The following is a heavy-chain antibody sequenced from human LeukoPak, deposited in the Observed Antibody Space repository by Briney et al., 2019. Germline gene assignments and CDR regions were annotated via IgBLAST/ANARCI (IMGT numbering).Heavy chain of an antibody. J-gene: IGHJ4*02. CDR2: ISGSGGST. CDR3: AKDSVGVVVILQDY. Sequence: AGGSLRLSCAASGFTFSSYAMSWVRQAPGKGLEWVSAISGSGGSTYYADSVKGRFTISRDNSKNTLYLQMNSLRAEDTAVYYCAKDSVGVVVILQDYWGQGTLVTVSS. V-gene: IGHV3-23*01. CDR1: GFTFSSYA. D-gene: IGHD3-3*01.